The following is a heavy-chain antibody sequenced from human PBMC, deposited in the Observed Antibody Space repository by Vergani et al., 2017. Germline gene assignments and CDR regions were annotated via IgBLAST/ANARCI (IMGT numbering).Heavy chain of an antibody. Sequence: HVQMVESGGGVVQPGRSLRLSCAVSGFRFSDYGMHWVRQAPGRGLEWVALISYDGGTTYYEDSVKGRFTISRDNSKNTLFLQMHSLRVEDTALYYCAKCPRNIDTPDRGDFWGQGSLVTVSS. V-gene: IGHV3-30*18. D-gene: IGHD2/OR15-2a*01. CDR1: GFRFSDYG. J-gene: IGHJ4*02. CDR3: AKCPRNIDTPDRGDF. CDR2: ISYDGGTT.